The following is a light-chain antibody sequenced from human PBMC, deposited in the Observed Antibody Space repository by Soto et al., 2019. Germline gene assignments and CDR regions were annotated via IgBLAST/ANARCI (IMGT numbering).Light chain of an antibody. CDR1: QGISSD. CDR3: QQHNSFPPWT. CDR2: GAS. V-gene: IGKV1-9*01. Sequence: IQLTQSPSSLSASVGDRVTITCRASQGISSDLAWYQQKPGRAPKLLIFGASTLQSGVPSRFSGSGSGTDFTRPISRLQPEDFATYFCQQHNSFPPWTFGQGTKVEIK. J-gene: IGKJ1*01.